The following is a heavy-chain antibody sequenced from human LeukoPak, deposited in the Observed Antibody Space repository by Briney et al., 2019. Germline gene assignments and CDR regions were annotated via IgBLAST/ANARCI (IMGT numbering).Heavy chain of an antibody. CDR3: ARRCYDSSGFDY. CDR2: TSGSGGST. D-gene: IGHD3-22*01. J-gene: IGHJ4*02. CDR1: GFTFSSYG. V-gene: IGHV3-23*01. Sequence: GGSLRLSCAASGFTFSSYGMTWVRQAPGKGLEWISGTSGSGGSTYYANSVKGRFTISRDNSKNTLYLQMNSLRAEDTAVYYCARRCYDSSGFDYWGQGTLVTVSS.